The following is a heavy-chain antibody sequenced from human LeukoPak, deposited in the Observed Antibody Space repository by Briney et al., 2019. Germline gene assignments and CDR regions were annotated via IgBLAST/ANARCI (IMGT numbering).Heavy chain of an antibody. CDR2: FVPEDGET. V-gene: IGHV1-24*01. J-gene: IGHJ4*02. Sequence: ASVTVSCKLSGDTLTELSMRWVRQSPGKGLEWMGGFVPEDGETIYAQKFQGRVTMTEDTSTDTAYMELSSLRSDDTAVYFCATLPRGHLFDSWGQGTLVTVSS. CDR1: GDTLTELS. D-gene: IGHD3-10*01. CDR3: ATLPRGHLFDS.